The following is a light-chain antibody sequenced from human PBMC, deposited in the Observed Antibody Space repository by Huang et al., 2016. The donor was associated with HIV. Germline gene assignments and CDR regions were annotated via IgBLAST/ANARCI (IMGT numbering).Light chain of an antibody. CDR3: QQYGSSPRT. J-gene: IGKJ2*01. CDR1: QTVRNSY. CDR2: GAY. V-gene: IGKV3-20*01. Sequence: EIVLTPSPVTLSLSPGERATLSCRASQTVRNSYLAGYQQKPGQVPRLLIYGAYNRAGGIPARFSGSQSGTDFTLAISRLEPEDFAVYYCQQYGSSPRTFGQGTKLEIK.